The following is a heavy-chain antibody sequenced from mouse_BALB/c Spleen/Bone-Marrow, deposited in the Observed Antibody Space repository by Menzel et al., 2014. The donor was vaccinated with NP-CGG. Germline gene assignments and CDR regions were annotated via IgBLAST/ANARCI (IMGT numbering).Heavy chain of an antibody. CDR3: ARNFDS. J-gene: IGHJ2*01. CDR2: ISSYNDAT. Sequence: LVRTGASVKISCKASGYSFTGYYIQWVRPSHGKSLEWIGYISSYNDATNYNQKFKGKATFTLDTSSSAAYMQFNSLTPEDSAVYYCARNFDSWGQGTTLTVSS. CDR1: GYSFTGYY. V-gene: IGHV1S34*01.